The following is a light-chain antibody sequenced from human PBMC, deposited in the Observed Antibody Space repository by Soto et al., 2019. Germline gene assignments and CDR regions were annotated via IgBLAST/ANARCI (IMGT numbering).Light chain of an antibody. CDR2: DDS. V-gene: IGKV3-11*01. CDR1: QSVSSY. J-gene: IGKJ2*01. Sequence: EIVLTQSPATLSLSPWERATLSCSASQSVSSYLAWYQQKPGQAPRLLIYDDSNRATGIPARFSGSGSGTDFTLTISSREPEDFAVYYCQQRSNWPPYTFGQGTKLEIK. CDR3: QQRSNWPPYT.